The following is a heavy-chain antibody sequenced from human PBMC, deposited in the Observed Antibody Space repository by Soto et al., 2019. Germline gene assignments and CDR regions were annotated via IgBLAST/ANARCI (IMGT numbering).Heavy chain of an antibody. V-gene: IGHV1-69*02. CDR2: IIPILGIA. J-gene: IGHJ5*02. CDR3: ARGSYYGSGTGWHWFDP. CDR1: GGTFSSYT. D-gene: IGHD3-10*01. Sequence: ASVKVSCKASGGTFSSYTISWVRQAPGQGLEWMGRIIPILGIANYAQKFQGRVTITADKSTSTAYMELSSLRSEDTAVYYCARGSYYGSGTGWHWFDPWGQGTLVTVSS.